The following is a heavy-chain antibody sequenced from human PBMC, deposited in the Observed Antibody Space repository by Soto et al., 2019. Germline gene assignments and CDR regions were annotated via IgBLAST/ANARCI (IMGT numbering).Heavy chain of an antibody. V-gene: IGHV4-39*01. CDR3: ARTGSGSYLGYYYYGMDV. CDR2: IYYSGST. J-gene: IGHJ6*02. D-gene: IGHD3-10*01. Sequence: SETLSLTCTVSGGSISSRSYYWGWIRQPPGKGLEWIGSIYYSGSTYYNPSLKSRVTISVDTSKNQFSLKLSSVTAADTAVYYCARTGSGSYLGYYYYGMDVWGQGTTVTVSS. CDR1: GGSISSRSYY.